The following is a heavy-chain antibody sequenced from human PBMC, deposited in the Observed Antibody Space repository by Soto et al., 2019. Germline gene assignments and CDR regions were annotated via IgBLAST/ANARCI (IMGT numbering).Heavy chain of an antibody. CDR2: IYYSGST. D-gene: IGHD2-21*01. CDR1: GGSISSGDYY. J-gene: IGHJ6*02. CDR3: ARESDAYHYYGMDV. V-gene: IGHV4-61*08. Sequence: SETLSLTCTVSGGSISSGDYYWSWIRQPPGKGLEWIGYIYYSGSTNYNPYLKSRVTISVDTSKNQFSLKLSSVTAADTAVYYCARESDAYHYYGMDVSGPGRTVTVSS.